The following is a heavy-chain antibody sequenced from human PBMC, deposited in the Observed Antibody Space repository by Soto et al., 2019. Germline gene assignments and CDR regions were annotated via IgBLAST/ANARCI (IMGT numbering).Heavy chain of an antibody. V-gene: IGHV3-23*01. J-gene: IGHJ6*02. Sequence: GGSLRLSCAASGFTFSSYAMSWVRQAPGKGLEWVSAISGSGGSTYYADSVKGRFTISRDNSKNTLYLQMNSLRAEDTAVYYCAKGGDVGVPYYYYYGMDVWGQGTTVTVSS. D-gene: IGHD3-3*01. CDR2: ISGSGGST. CDR3: AKGGDVGVPYYYYYGMDV. CDR1: GFTFSSYA.